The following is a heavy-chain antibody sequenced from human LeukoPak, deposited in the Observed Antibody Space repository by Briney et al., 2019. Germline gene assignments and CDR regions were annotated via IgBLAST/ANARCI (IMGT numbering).Heavy chain of an antibody. CDR3: ARGRRTYHYDSSGPSDS. V-gene: IGHV1-69*05. D-gene: IGHD3-22*01. Sequence: SVKVSCKASGGTFSSYAISWVRQAPGQGLEWMGGIIPIFGTANYAQKFQGRVTITTDESTSTAYMDLSRLRSDDTAVYYCARGRRTYHYDSSGPSDSWGQGTLVTVSS. J-gene: IGHJ4*02. CDR1: GGTFSSYA. CDR2: IIPIFGTA.